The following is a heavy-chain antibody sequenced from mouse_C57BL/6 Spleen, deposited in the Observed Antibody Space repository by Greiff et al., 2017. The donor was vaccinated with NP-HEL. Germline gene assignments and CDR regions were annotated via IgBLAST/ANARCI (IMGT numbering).Heavy chain of an antibody. J-gene: IGHJ2*01. CDR3: ASIYSNYDYFDY. V-gene: IGHV1-18*01. Sequence: EVQLQQSGPELVKPGASVKIPCKASGYTFTDYNMDWVKQSHGKSLEWIGDLNTNNGGTIYTQKFKGKATLTVDKSSSTAYMELRSLTSEDTAVYDCASIYSNYDYFDYWGQGTTLTVSS. D-gene: IGHD2-5*01. CDR1: GYTFTDYN. CDR2: LNTNNGGT.